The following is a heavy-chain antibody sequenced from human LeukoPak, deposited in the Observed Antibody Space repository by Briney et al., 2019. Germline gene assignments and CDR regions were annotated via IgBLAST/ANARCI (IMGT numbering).Heavy chain of an antibody. V-gene: IGHV4-4*02. D-gene: IGHD6-6*01. Sequence: SETLSLTCAVSGGSISSRNWWSWVRQPPGKGLEWIGEIYHSGSTNYNPSLKSRVTISVDKSKNQFSLKLSSVTAADTAVYYCARLLAARQDFDYWGQGTLVTVSS. J-gene: IGHJ4*02. CDR2: IYHSGST. CDR3: ARLLAARQDFDY. CDR1: GGSISSRNW.